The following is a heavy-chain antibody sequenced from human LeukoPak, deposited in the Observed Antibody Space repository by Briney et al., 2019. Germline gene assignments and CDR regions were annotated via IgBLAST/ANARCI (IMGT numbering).Heavy chain of an antibody. CDR3: TTIRILYYYDSSGYFYFDY. V-gene: IGHV3-30*03. Sequence: GGSLRLSCAASGFTFSSYGMHWVRQAPGKGLEWVAVISYDGSNKYYADSVKGRFTISRDNSKNTLYLQMNSLKTEDTAVYYCTTIRILYYYDSSGYFYFDYWGQGTLVTVSS. CDR2: ISYDGSNK. CDR1: GFTFSSYG. D-gene: IGHD3-22*01. J-gene: IGHJ4*02.